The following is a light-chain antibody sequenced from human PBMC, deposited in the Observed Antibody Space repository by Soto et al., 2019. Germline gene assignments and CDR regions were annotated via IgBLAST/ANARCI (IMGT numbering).Light chain of an antibody. J-gene: IGKJ1*01. CDR3: QQYNTWLWT. CDR1: QSVNAN. V-gene: IGKV3-15*01. CDR2: GAS. Sequence: EVVMTQSPATLSVSPGERATLSCRASQSVNANLAWYQQKPGQAPRLLIHGASNRATGIPARFSGSGFGTEFIXXIXSRXYEDFAVYYCQQYNTWLWTFGQGTKVEI.